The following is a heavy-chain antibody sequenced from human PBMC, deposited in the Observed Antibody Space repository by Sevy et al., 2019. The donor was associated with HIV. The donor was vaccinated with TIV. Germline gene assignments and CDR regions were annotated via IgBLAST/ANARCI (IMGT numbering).Heavy chain of an antibody. V-gene: IGHV3-23*01. CDR1: GFTFGTYV. CDR3: AKGDRSFYGIDV. CDR2: ISGSGGST. Sequence: GSLRLSCAASGFTFGTYVMNWVRQAPGKGLEWVSGISGSGGSTYYADSVKGRITISRDNSKKTVYLQMNSLRAEDTAVYYCAKGDRSFYGIDVWGQGTTVTVSS. J-gene: IGHJ6*02. D-gene: IGHD2-15*01.